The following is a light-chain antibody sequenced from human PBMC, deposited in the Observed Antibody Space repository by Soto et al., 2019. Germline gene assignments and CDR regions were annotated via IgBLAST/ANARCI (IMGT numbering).Light chain of an antibody. CDR3: SSFTTRSTLV. V-gene: IGLV2-14*01. CDR2: EVR. J-gene: IGLJ3*02. Sequence: QSVLTQPASVSGSPGQSITISCTGTIRDVGAYHLVSWYQQHPGEVPKLIIFEVRNRPSGISYRFSGSKSGNTASLTISGLQAEHEADYYCSSFTTRSTLVFGGGTKLTVL. CDR1: IRDVGAYHL.